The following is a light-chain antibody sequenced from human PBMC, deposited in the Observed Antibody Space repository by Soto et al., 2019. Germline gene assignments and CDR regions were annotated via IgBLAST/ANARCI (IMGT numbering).Light chain of an antibody. Sequence: QSVLTQPASVSGSPGRSITISCTGTSSDVGGYDYVSWYQLHPGKAPKLMVFEVSNRPSGVSYRFSGSKSGNTAYLTISGLQAEDEADYFCSSYSISSAYIFGTVNKVTV. CDR2: EVS. J-gene: IGLJ1*01. CDR1: SSDVGGYDY. V-gene: IGLV2-14*01. CDR3: SSYSISSAYI.